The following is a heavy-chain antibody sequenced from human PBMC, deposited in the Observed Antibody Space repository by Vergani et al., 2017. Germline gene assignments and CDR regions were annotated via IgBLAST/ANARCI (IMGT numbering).Heavy chain of an antibody. CDR2: INPNSGGT. Sequence: QVQPVQSGAEVKKPGASVKVSCKASGYTFTGYYMHWVRQAPGQGLEWMGWINPNSGGTNYAQKFQGWVTMTRDTSISTAYMELSRLRSDDTAVYYCAREAPGEYCSGGSCYPFDIWGQGTMVTVSS. V-gene: IGHV1-2*04. CDR3: AREAPGEYCSGGSCYPFDI. D-gene: IGHD2-15*01. CDR1: GYTFTGYY. J-gene: IGHJ3*02.